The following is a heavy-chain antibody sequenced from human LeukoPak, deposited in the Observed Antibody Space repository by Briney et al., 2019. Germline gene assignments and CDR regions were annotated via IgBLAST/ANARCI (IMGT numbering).Heavy chain of an antibody. D-gene: IGHD3-22*01. V-gene: IGHV1-2*02. CDR2: INPNSGGT. Sequence: GASVKVSCKASGYTFTGYYMHWVRQAPGQGLEWMGWINPNSGGTNYAQKFQGRVTMTRDTSISTAYMELSRLRSDDTAVYYCARIHVGVMLTVVVMYFDYWGQGSLVTVSS. CDR1: GYTFTGYY. J-gene: IGHJ4*02. CDR3: ARIHVGVMLTVVVMYFDY.